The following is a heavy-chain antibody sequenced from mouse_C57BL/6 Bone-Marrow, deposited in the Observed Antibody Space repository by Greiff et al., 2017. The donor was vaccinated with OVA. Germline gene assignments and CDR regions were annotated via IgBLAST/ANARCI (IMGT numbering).Heavy chain of an antibody. Sequence: DVQLVESGGGLVQPGGSLKLSCAASGFTFSDYYMYWVRQTPEKRLEWVAYISNGGGSTYYPDTVKGRFTISRDNAKNTLYLQMSRLKSEDTAMYYCARHQLRRGMAMDYWGQGTSVTVSS. V-gene: IGHV5-12*01. J-gene: IGHJ4*01. CDR3: ARHQLRRGMAMDY. D-gene: IGHD2-4*01. CDR1: GFTFSDYY. CDR2: ISNGGGST.